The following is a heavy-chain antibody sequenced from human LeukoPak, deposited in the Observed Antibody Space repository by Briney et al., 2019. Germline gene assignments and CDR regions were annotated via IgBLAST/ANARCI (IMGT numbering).Heavy chain of an antibody. D-gene: IGHD4-17*01. CDR3: ASKPHYGDYGSYYYMDV. CDR2: IRYDGSNK. J-gene: IGHJ6*03. Sequence: GGSLRLSCAASGFTFSSYGMHWVRQAPGKGLEWVAFIRYDGSNKYYADPVKGRFTISRDNSKNTLYLQMNSLRAEDTAVYYCASKPHYGDYGSYYYMDVWGKGTTVTVSS. V-gene: IGHV3-30*02. CDR1: GFTFSSYG.